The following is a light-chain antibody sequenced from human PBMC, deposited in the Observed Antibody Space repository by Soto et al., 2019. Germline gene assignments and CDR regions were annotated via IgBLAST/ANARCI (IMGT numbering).Light chain of an antibody. J-gene: IGLJ1*01. Sequence: SALTQPASVSGSPGQSITISCTGTSSDVGSYNLVSWYQQHPGKAPKLTIYEVSKRPSGVSNRFSGSKSGNTASLTISGLQAEDEADYYCCSYAGSSTYVFGTGT. CDR3: CSYAGSSTYV. CDR1: SSDVGSYNL. CDR2: EVS. V-gene: IGLV2-23*02.